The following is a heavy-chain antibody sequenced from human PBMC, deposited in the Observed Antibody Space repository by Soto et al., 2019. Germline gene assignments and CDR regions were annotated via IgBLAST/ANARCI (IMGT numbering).Heavy chain of an antibody. CDR1: GFTFSSYA. CDR2: ISGSGGST. CDR3: AKGIASRTRPLGKYFDL. J-gene: IGHJ2*01. D-gene: IGHD6-13*01. V-gene: IGHV3-23*01. Sequence: EVQLLESGGGLVQPGGSLRLSCAASGFTFSSYAMSWVRQAPGKRLEWVSAISGSGGSTYYADSVKGRFTISRDNSKNTLYVQMDSLRAEDTAVYYCAKGIASRTRPLGKYFDLWGRGTLVTVSS.